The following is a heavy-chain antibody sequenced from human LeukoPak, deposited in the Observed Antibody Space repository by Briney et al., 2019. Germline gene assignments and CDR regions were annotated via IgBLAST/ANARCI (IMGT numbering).Heavy chain of an antibody. D-gene: IGHD3-10*01. V-gene: IGHV1-69*04. CDR2: IIPILGVP. Sequence: SVKVSCKASGGTFNNYAINWVRQAPGQGLEWMGRIIPILGVPDYAQRFQGRVTITADISTTTAYMELSSLRSEDTAVYYCGRGRYYGSGTYYLDAAYWGQGTLVTVSS. CDR1: GGTFNNYA. CDR3: GRGRYYGSGTYYLDAAY. J-gene: IGHJ4*02.